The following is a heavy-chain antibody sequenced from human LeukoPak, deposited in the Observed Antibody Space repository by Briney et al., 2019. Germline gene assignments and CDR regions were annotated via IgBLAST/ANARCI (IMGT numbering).Heavy chain of an antibody. J-gene: IGHJ4*02. CDR3: ARGERGITFDY. D-gene: IGHD3-10*01. CDR2: VSASGYT. Sequence: PSETLSLTCTVSASISSGDYYWNWIRQPAGKGLEWIGRVSASGYTNYNPSLRSRITISVDTSKNQFSLKLSSVTAADTAVYYCARGERGITFDYWGQGTLVTVSS. CDR1: ASISSGDYY. V-gene: IGHV4-61*02.